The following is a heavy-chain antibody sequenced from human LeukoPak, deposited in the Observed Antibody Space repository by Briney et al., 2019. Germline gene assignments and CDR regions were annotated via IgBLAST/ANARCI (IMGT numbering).Heavy chain of an antibody. CDR2: IFPYNGNT. CDR1: GFSLGNYG. Sequence: GSVKVSCKASGFSLGNYGVSWVRQAPGQGLEWMGSIFPYNGNTNYGRTFEGRVTLTTDTSANTAYLELRSLKSNDTAMYYCARLRSSLVEDSWGQGTLVTVSS. CDR3: ARLRSSLVEDS. V-gene: IGHV1-18*01. D-gene: IGHD1-26*01. J-gene: IGHJ4*02.